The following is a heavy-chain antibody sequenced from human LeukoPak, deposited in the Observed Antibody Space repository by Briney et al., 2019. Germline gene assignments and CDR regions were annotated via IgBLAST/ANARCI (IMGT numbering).Heavy chain of an antibody. CDR3: ARGDSLSPDY. CDR1: GFTFNSYW. J-gene: IGHJ4*02. Sequence: GGSLRLSCAASGFTFNSYWMNWVRQAPGKGLEWVANIKQDGSEKYYVDSVKGRFTISRDNAKNSVYLQMNSLRTEDTAVYYCARGDSLSPDYWGQGTLVTVSS. CDR2: IKQDGSEK. D-gene: IGHD3-16*02. V-gene: IGHV3-7*03.